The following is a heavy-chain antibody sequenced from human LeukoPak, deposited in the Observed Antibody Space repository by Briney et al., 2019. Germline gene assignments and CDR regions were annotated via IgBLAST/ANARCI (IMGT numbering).Heavy chain of an antibody. J-gene: IGHJ4*02. D-gene: IGHD6-13*01. CDR1: GFTVSSFS. CDR3: GGDGSTGSWFNY. CDR2: SHSTSSPI. Sequence: AGGSLRLSCAAPGFTVSSFSMTWALNAPGKGKGRISYSHSTSSPIYYADSVKDRFTVSRDNAKNSLYLQMNSLTAEDTAVYYCGGDGSTGSWFNYWGQGTLVTVSS. V-gene: IGHV3-48*01.